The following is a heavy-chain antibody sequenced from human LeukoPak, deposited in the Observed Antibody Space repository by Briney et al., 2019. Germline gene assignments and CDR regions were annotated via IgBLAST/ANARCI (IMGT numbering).Heavy chain of an antibody. CDR1: GFTFSSYG. J-gene: IGHJ3*02. D-gene: IGHD2-21*01. V-gene: IGHV3-33*01. CDR2: IWYDGSNK. CDR3: ARDCGVTIRFDAFGI. Sequence: PGGSLRLSCAASGFTFSSYGMHWVRQAPGKGLEWVAVIWYDGSNKYYADSVKGRFTISRDNSKNTLYLQMNSLRAEDTAVYYCARDCGVTIRFDAFGIWGQGTMVTVSS.